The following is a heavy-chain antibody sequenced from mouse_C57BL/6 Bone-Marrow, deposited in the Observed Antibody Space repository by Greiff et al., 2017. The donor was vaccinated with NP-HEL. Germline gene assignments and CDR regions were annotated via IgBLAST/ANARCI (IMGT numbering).Heavy chain of an antibody. CDR3: TTDGYYAWFAY. J-gene: IGHJ3*01. D-gene: IGHD2-3*01. Sequence: EVQLQQSGAELVRPGASVKLSCTASGFNIKDDYMHWVKQRPEQGLEWIGWIDPENGDTEYASKFQGKATITADTSSNTSYLQLSSRTSEDTAVYYCTTDGYYAWFAYWGQGTLVTVSA. CDR2: IDPENGDT. CDR1: GFNIKDDY. V-gene: IGHV14-4*01.